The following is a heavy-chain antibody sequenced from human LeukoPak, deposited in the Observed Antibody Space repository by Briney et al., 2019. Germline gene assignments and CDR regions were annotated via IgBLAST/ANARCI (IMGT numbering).Heavy chain of an antibody. J-gene: IGHJ4*02. CDR1: GFTVSSNY. V-gene: IGHV3-66*02. Sequence: GGSLRLSCVGSGFTVSSNYMNWVRQAPGKGLEWVSVVYIGGTTYYADSVKGRFTISRDNSKNTLYLQMNSLRAEDTAVYYCAKGVSFVDYWGQGTLVTVSS. CDR2: VYIGGTT. D-gene: IGHD3-16*02. CDR3: AKGVSFVDY.